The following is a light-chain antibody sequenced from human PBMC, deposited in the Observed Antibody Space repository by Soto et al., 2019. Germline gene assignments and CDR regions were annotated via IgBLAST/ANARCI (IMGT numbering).Light chain of an antibody. CDR1: QSISSY. CDR2: DAS. CDR3: QQYNSYPWT. Sequence: DIQMTQSPSSLSASVGDRVTITCRASQSISSYLNWYQQKTGKDHKLLIYDASSLESGVKSRFSGSGSGTEFTLTISSLQTDEFATYYCQQYNSYPWTFGQGTKVDIK. V-gene: IGKV1-5*01. J-gene: IGKJ1*01.